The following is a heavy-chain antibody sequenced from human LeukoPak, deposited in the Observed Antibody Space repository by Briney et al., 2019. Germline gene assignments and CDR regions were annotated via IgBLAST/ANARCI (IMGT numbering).Heavy chain of an antibody. CDR2: IIPIFGTA. J-gene: IGHJ3*02. D-gene: IGHD4-23*01. Sequence: GASVKVSCKASGGTFSSYAISWVRQAPGQGLEWMGGIIPIFGTANYAQKFQGRVTITTDESTSTAYMELSSLRSEDTAVYYCAQDYGGNSNAFDIWGQGTMVTVSS. V-gene: IGHV1-69*05. CDR1: GGTFSSYA. CDR3: AQDYGGNSNAFDI.